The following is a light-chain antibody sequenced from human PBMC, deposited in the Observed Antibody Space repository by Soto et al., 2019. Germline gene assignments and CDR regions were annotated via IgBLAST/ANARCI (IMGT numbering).Light chain of an antibody. J-gene: IGLJ1*01. CDR1: SSDVGAYNY. Sequence: QSVLTQPRSVSGSPGQSVTISCTGTSSDVGAYNYVSWYQQHPGKAPKLMIYDVSKRPSGVPDRFSGSKSGNTASLTISGLQADDEADYYCCSYAGSYTLIFGTGTKV. CDR2: DVS. V-gene: IGLV2-11*01. CDR3: CSYAGSYTLI.